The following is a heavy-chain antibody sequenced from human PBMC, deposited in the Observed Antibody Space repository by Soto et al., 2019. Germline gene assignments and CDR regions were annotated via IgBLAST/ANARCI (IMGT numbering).Heavy chain of an antibody. V-gene: IGHV3-23*01. CDR2: IGVSGDTT. CDR3: AKVRRFGELRSLY. Sequence: EAQLLESGGGLVQPGGSLRLSCAASGFTFSSYAMSWVRQAPGKGLEWVSAIGVSGDTTYYADSVKGRFTISRDNSKNTLYLQMGSLRAEETAVYYCAKVRRFGELRSLYWGQGTLVTVSS. D-gene: IGHD3-10*01. J-gene: IGHJ4*02. CDR1: GFTFSSYA.